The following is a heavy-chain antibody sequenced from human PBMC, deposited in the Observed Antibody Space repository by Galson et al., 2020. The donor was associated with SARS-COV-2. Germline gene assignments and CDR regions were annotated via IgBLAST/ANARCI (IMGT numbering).Heavy chain of an antibody. V-gene: IGHV4-39*01. Sequence: SDTLSLTCTVSGGSLSSSSYYWGWIRQPPGKGLEWIGSIYYSGRTYYNPSLKSRVTISVDTSKNQFSLKLSSVTAADTAVYYCARHLDYYYGSGSSPTYFDYWGQGTLGTGSS. J-gene: IGHJ4*02. CDR2: IYYSGRT. D-gene: IGHD3-10*01. CDR1: GGSLSSSSYY. CDR3: ARHLDYYYGSGSSPTYFDY.